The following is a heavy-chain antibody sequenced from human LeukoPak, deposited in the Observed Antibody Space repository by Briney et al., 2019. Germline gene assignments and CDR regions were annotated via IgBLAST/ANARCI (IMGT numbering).Heavy chain of an antibody. J-gene: IGHJ3*02. CDR2: ISGSGGST. Sequence: GGSLRLSCAASGFTFSSYSMNWVRQAPGKGLEWVSAISGSGGSTYYADSVKGRFTISRDNSKNTLYLQMNSLRAEDTAVYYCAKSRTWDDFWSGYAFDIWGQGTMVTVS. V-gene: IGHV3-23*01. D-gene: IGHD3-3*01. CDR3: AKSRTWDDFWSGYAFDI. CDR1: GFTFSSYS.